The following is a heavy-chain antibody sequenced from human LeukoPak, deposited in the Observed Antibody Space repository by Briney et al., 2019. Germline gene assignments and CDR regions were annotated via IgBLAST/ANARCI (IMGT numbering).Heavy chain of an antibody. Sequence: GESLRLSCAASGFTVSSNYMSWVRQAPGKGLEWVSVIYSGGSTYYADSVKGRFTISRDNSKNTLYLQMNSLRAEDTAVYYCAGGSGYYYYYYYMDVWGKGTTVTVSS. V-gene: IGHV3-53*01. J-gene: IGHJ6*03. D-gene: IGHD1-26*01. CDR3: AGGSGYYYYYYYMDV. CDR1: GFTVSSNY. CDR2: IYSGGST.